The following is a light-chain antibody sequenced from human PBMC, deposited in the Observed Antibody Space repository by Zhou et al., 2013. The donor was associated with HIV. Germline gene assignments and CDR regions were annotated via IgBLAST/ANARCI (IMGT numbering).Light chain of an antibody. CDR1: QGISSY. V-gene: IGKV1-8*01. J-gene: IGKJ1*01. CDR2: AAS. CDR3: LQDSSYPRT. Sequence: AIRMTQSPSSFSASTGDRVTITCRASQGISSYLAWYQQKPGKAPKLLIYAASTLQSGVQSRFSGSGSGTEFTLTISSLQPEDFATYYCLQDSSYPRTFGQGTEVEI.